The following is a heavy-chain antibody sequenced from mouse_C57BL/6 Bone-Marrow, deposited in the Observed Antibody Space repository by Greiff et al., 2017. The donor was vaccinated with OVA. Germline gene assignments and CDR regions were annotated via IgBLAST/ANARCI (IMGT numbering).Heavy chain of an antibody. CDR2: IDPENGDT. D-gene: IGHD2-4*01. J-gene: IGHJ2*01. V-gene: IGHV14-4*01. CDR3: TTGGLQGPLDY. CDR1: GFNIKDDY. Sequence: VQLQQSGAELVRPGASVKLSCTASGFNIKDDYMHWVKQRPEQGLEWIGWIDPENGDTEYASKFQGKATITADTSSNTAYLQLSRLTSEDTAVYYCTTGGLQGPLDYWGQGTTLTVSS.